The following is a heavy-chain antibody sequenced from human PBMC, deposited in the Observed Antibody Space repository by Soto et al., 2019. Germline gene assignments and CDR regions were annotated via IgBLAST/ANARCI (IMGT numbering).Heavy chain of an antibody. CDR2: ISSSSSYI. CDR1: GFTFSSYS. V-gene: IGHV3-21*04. CDR3: AKSYYDFWSGYYP. J-gene: IGHJ5*02. Sequence: GGSLRLSCAASGFTFSSYSMSWVRQAPGKGLEWVSYISSSSSYIYYADSVKGRFTISRDNAKNTLYLQMNSLRAEDTAVYYCAKSYYDFWSGYYPWGQGTLVTVSS. D-gene: IGHD3-3*01.